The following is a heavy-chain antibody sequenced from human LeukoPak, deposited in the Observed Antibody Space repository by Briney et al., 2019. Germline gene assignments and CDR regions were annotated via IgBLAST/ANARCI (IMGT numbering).Heavy chain of an antibody. CDR1: GFTFSSYG. Sequence: GGSLRLSCAASGFTFSSYGMHWVRQAPGKGLEWVAFIRYDGSNKYYADSVKGRFTISRDNSKNTLYLQMNSLRAEDTAVYYCAKEVTSQQLAPDDAFDIWGQGTMVTVSS. J-gene: IGHJ3*02. D-gene: IGHD6-13*01. V-gene: IGHV3-30*02. CDR3: AKEVTSQQLAPDDAFDI. CDR2: IRYDGSNK.